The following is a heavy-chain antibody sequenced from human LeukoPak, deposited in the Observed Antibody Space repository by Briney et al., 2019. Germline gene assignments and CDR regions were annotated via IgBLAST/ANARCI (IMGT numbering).Heavy chain of an antibody. D-gene: IGHD3-10*02. CDR2: LNSDGTTI. V-gene: IGHV3-74*01. CDR3: VRGAGGPRNYVLDY. CDR1: GFTFSGYW. Sequence: GGSLRLSCVASGFTFSGYWMHWVRQAPGMGLVWVSCLNSDGTTINYADSVKGRFTISRDNAKNTVYLQMSGLRDDDTALYFCVRGAGGPRNYVLDYWGQGALVSVSS. J-gene: IGHJ4*02.